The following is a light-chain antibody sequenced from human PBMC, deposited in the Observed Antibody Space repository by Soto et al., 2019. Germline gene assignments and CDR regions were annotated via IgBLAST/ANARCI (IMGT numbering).Light chain of an antibody. J-gene: IGLJ2*01. Sequence: QSVLTQAPSVSGAPGQRVTISCTGSSSNIGAGFDVHWYQQLPGTAPKLLIYGNTNRPSGVPDRFSGSKSGTSASLAITGLQAQDEADYYCQSYDSSLSGVVFGGGTKL. CDR1: SSNIGAGFD. CDR3: QSYDSSLSGVV. V-gene: IGLV1-40*01. CDR2: GNT.